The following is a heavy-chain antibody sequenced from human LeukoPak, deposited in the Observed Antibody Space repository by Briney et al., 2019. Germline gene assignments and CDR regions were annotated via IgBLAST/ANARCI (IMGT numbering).Heavy chain of an antibody. J-gene: IGHJ4*02. D-gene: IGHD2-21*02. V-gene: IGHV3-23*01. CDR2: VSSSGVNT. Sequence: PGGSLRLSCAASGFTVSSNYMSWVRQAPGKGLEWVSSVSSSGVNTYYADSVKGRFTISRDNSRNTVYLQINSLRAEDTATYYCAKRDRPCSGDCSAPYYFDYWGQGTLVTVSS. CDR3: AKRDRPCSGDCSAPYYFDY. CDR1: GFTVSSNY.